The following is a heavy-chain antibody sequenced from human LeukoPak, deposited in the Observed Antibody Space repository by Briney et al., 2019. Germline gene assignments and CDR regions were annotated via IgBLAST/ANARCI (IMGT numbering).Heavy chain of an antibody. CDR2: IYSGGST. CDR3: ARETYCSGGSCYKGNAFDI. Sequence: GGSLRLSCAASGFTVSSNYMSWVRQAPGKGLEWVSVIYSGGSTYYADSVKGRFTISRDNSKNTLYLQMNSLRAEDTAVYYCARETYCSGGSCYKGNAFDIWGQGTMVTVSS. J-gene: IGHJ3*02. CDR1: GFTVSSNY. D-gene: IGHD2-15*01. V-gene: IGHV3-66*01.